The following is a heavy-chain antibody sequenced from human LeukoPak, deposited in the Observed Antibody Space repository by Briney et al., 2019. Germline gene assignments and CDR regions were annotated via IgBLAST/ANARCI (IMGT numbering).Heavy chain of an antibody. CDR1: GFTFSNYW. J-gene: IGHJ3*01. Sequence: GGSLRLSCAASGFTFSNYWMHWVRQAPGKGLVWVSVISSDGTTTAYADSVKGRFTISRDNAKNSLYLQMNSLGVEDTAVYYCATDSGWNAFDVWGQGTMVSVSS. D-gene: IGHD6-19*01. CDR2: ISSDGTTT. V-gene: IGHV3-74*01. CDR3: ATDSGWNAFDV.